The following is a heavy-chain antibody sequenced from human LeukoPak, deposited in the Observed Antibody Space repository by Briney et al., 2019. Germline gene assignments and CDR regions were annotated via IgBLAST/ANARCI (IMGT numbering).Heavy chain of an antibody. CDR1: GGSISSYY. Sequence: SETLSLTCTVSGGSISSYYWSWIRQPPGKGLEWIGYIYYSGSTNYNPSLKSRVTISVDTSKNQFSLKLSSVTAADTAVYYCAWSLTAADWFDPWGQGTLVTVSS. D-gene: IGHD6-13*01. J-gene: IGHJ5*02. CDR3: AWSLTAADWFDP. V-gene: IGHV4-59*01. CDR2: IYYSGST.